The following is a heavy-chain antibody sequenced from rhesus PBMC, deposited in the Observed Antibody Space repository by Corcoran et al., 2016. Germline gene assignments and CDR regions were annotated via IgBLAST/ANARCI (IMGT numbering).Heavy chain of an antibody. CDR2: ISGGSGST. J-gene: IGHJ2*01. D-gene: IGHD6-25*01. CDR1: GGSLSRSYL. CDR3: AREVAAAGISWYFDL. Sequence: QVQLQESGPGLVKPSETLSLTCAVSGGSLSRSYLWSWIRQPPGKGLEWIGYISGGSGSTYYNPSLKSRVTISTDTSKNQFSLKLSSVTAADTAVYYCAREVAAAGISWYFDLWGPGTPITISS. V-gene: IGHV4-65*01.